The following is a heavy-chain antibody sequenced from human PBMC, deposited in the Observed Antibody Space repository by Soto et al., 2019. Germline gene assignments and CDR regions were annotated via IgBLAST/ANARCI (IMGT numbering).Heavy chain of an antibody. CDR1: GYTFTNYG. V-gene: IGHV1-18*01. D-gene: IGHD6-19*01. CDR2: INVYNGNT. Sequence: QVQLVQSGAEVKKPGASMKVSCKASGYTFTNYGISWVRQAPGQGLEWMGWINVYNGNTKYAQKPQXRVTMTTDTSTSTAYMELRSLRSDDTAVHFCARDAAVGLFDYWGQGTLVTVSS. J-gene: IGHJ4*02. CDR3: ARDAAVGLFDY.